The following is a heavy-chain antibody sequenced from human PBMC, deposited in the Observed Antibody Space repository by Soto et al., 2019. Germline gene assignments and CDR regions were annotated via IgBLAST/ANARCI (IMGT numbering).Heavy chain of an antibody. CDR3: ARTEGSGWLY. V-gene: IGHV3-64*01. J-gene: IGHJ4*02. CDR2: ISSNGGST. CDR1: GFTFSSYA. Sequence: GGSLRLSCAASGFTFSSYAMHWVRQAPGKGLEYVSAISSNGGSTYYANSVKGRFTISRDNSKNTLYLQMGSLRAEDMAVYYCARTEGSGWLYWGQGILVTVSS. D-gene: IGHD6-19*01.